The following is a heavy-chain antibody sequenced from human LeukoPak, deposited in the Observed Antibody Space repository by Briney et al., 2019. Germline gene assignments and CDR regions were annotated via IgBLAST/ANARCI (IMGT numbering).Heavy chain of an antibody. J-gene: IGHJ2*01. D-gene: IGHD3-9*01. Sequence: ASVKVSCKASGYTFTSYEINWVRQATGQGLEWMGWMNPNSGTTGYAQKFQGRVTMIRNTSISTAYMELSSLRSEDTAVYYCARVGRTYYNILTGYYIPGDPSANARYFDLWGRGTLVTVSS. CDR3: ARVGRTYYNILTGYYIPGDPSANARYFDL. CDR1: GYTFTSYE. CDR2: MNPNSGTT. V-gene: IGHV1-8*01.